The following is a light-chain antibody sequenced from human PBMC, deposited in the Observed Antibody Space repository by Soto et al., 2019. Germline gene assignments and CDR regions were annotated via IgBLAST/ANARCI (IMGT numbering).Light chain of an antibody. CDR1: SGHSNYA. V-gene: IGLV4-69*01. Sequence: QLVLTQSPSASASLGASVKLTCTLSSGHSNYAIAWHQQQPEKGPRYLMKVNSGGSHIKGDGIPDRFSGSSSGAERYLFISSLQSQDAAAYYRQTWGTGSAIVVFGGGTQLTVL. CDR3: QTWGTGSAIVV. CDR2: VNSGGSH. J-gene: IGLJ7*01.